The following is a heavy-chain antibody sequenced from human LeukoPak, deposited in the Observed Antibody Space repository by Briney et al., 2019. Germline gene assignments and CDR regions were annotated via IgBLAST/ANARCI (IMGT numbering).Heavy chain of an antibody. J-gene: IGHJ4*02. D-gene: IGHD2-21*01. CDR1: GGSIRSSSYY. CDR2: IYYSGST. CDR3: ARHGYFGRTYYFDY. Sequence: SETLSLTCTVSGGSIRSSSYYWGWIRQPPGKGLEWIGSIYYSGSTYYNPSLKSRVTISVDTSKNQFSLKLSSVTAADTAVYYCARHGYFGRTYYFDYWGQGTLVTVSS. V-gene: IGHV4-39*01.